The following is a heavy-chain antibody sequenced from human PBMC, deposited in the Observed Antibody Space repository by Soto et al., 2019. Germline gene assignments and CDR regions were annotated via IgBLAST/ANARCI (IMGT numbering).Heavy chain of an antibody. Sequence: GGSLRLSCAASGFTFRTYLMSWVRQAPGKGLDWVANINQDGSVEYYADSVQGRFTISRDNAKKSLYLHMNSLRAEDSAVYYYVTFHGDDCESERHRYWGPGTLVTVSS. CDR1: GFTFRTYL. D-gene: IGHD2-21*01. CDR2: INQDGSVE. V-gene: IGHV3-7*01. J-gene: IGHJ4*02. CDR3: VTFHGDDCESERHRY.